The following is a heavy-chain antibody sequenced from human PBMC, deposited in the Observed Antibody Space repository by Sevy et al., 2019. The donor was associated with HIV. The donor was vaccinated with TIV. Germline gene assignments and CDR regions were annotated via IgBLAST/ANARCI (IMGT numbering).Heavy chain of an antibody. J-gene: IGHJ4*02. D-gene: IGHD3-10*01. CDR2: IYIGGST. CDR1: GFAVSSNF. Sequence: GGSLRLSCAASGFAVSSNFMSWVRQAPGKGLEWVSVIYIGGSTYYADSVKGRFSISRDNSKNTLYLQMNSQRAEDTAVCFCARGKHVSGYFGCFEYWGQGTLVTVSS. V-gene: IGHV3-53*01. CDR3: ARGKHVSGYFGCFEY.